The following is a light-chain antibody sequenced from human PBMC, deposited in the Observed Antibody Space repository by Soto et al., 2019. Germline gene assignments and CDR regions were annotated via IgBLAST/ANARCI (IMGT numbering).Light chain of an antibody. Sequence: EIVLTQSPGTLSLSPGERATLSCRASQSVSSSYLAWYQQKPGQAPRLLIYGASSRATGIPDRFSGSGSGTDFTLTISSLQPEDFAVYYCQQDYNFPAFGQGTKVDIK. CDR3: QQDYNFPA. V-gene: IGKV3D-7*01. CDR1: QSVSSSY. CDR2: GAS. J-gene: IGKJ1*01.